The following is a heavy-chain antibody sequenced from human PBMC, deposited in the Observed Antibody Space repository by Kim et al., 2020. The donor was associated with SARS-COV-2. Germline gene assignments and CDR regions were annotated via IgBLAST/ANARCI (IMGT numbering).Heavy chain of an antibody. CDR3: ARPRWDGEWDY. CDR1: GGSISSSSYY. Sequence: SETLSLTCTVSGGSISSSSYYCGWIRQPPGKGLEWIGSIYYSGSPYYNPSLKSRVTISVDTSKNQFSLKLTSVTAADTAVYYCARPRWDGEWDYWGQGTLVTVSS. V-gene: IGHV4-39*01. D-gene: IGHD3-10*01. J-gene: IGHJ4*02. CDR2: IYYSGSP.